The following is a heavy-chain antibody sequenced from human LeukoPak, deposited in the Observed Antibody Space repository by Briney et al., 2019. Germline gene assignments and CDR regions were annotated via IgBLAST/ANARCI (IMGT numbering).Heavy chain of an antibody. CDR1: GYTFTSYD. CDR2: MNPNSGNT. CDR3: ARGGDSFGSGSFHLGFYYFDY. Sequence: ASVKVSCKASGYTFTSYDINWVRQATGQGLEWMGWMNPNSGNTGYAQKFQGRVTITRNTSISTAYMELSSLRSEDTAVYYCARGGDSFGSGSFHLGFYYFDYWGQGTLVTVSS. J-gene: IGHJ4*02. D-gene: IGHD3-10*01. V-gene: IGHV1-8*03.